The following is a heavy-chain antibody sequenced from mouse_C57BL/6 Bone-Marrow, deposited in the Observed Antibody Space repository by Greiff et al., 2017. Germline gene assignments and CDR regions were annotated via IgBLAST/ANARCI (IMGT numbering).Heavy chain of an antibody. CDR3: ATRVTTGDY. Sequence: QVQLKQSGPELVKPGASVKISCKASGYAFSSSWMNWVKQRPGKGLEWIGRIYPGDGDTNYNGKFKGKATLTADKSSSTAYMQISSLTSEDSAVYFCATRVTTGDYWGQGTTLTVSS. J-gene: IGHJ2*01. CDR2: IYPGDGDT. V-gene: IGHV1-82*01. D-gene: IGHD2-2*01. CDR1: GYAFSSSW.